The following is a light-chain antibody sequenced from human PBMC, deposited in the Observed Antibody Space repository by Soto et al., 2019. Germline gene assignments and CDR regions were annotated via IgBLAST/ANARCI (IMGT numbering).Light chain of an antibody. Sequence: QSALTQPASVSGSPGQSVTISRTGTSSDVGGHNFVSWFQQHPGKAPKFMIYGVSNRPSGVSNRFSGSKSGNTASLTISGLQAEDEADYYCVSYTSSVAWVFGTGTKVTVL. CDR1: SSDVGGHNF. J-gene: IGLJ1*01. CDR3: VSYTSSVAWV. V-gene: IGLV2-14*01. CDR2: GVS.